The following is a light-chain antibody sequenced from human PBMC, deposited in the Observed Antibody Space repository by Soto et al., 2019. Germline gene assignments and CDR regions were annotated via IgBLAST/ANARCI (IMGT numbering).Light chain of an antibody. CDR1: SSDVGSYNL. CDR3: CSYAGSSTV. CDR2: EGS. Sequence: HSALTQPASVSGSPGQSITISCTGTSSDVGSYNLVSWYQQHPGKAPKLMFYEGSKRPSGVSNRFSGSKSGNTASLTISGLQAEDEADYYCCSYAGSSTVFGGGTKLTVL. J-gene: IGLJ3*02. V-gene: IGLV2-23*01.